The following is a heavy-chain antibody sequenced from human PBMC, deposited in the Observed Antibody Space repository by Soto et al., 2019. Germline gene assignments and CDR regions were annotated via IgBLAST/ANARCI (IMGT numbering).Heavy chain of an antibody. CDR2: IRGSSGST. J-gene: IGHJ4*02. Sequence: EVQLLESGGGLVQPGGSLRLSCAASGFTFSSYAMSWVRQAPGKGLEWVSTIRGSSGSTYDADSVKGRFTISRDNSKSTLYLQMNSLRVEDTAVYYCAKMGLRLGGDYWGQGTLVTVS. D-gene: IGHD3-16*01. CDR3: AKMGLRLGGDY. CDR1: GFTFSSYA. V-gene: IGHV3-23*01.